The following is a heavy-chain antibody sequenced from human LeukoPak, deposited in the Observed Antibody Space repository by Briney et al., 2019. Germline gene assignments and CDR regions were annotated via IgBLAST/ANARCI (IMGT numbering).Heavy chain of an antibody. CDR3: ARGDYDDYSYFQH. V-gene: IGHV3-64*04. J-gene: IGHJ1*01. D-gene: IGHD4-17*01. Sequence: PGGSLRLSCSASGFTFSSYAMHWVRQAPGKRLEYVSAISSNGGSTDYADSVKGRFSISRDNAKNSLYLQMNSLRAEDTAVYYCARGDYDDYSYFQHWGQGTLVAVSS. CDR1: GFTFSSYA. CDR2: ISSNGGST.